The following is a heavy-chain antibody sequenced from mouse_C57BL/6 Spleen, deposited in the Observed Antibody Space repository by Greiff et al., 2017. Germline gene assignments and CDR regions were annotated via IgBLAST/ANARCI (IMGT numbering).Heavy chain of an antibody. CDR2: IDPSDSYT. Sequence: VQLQQPGAELVRPGTSVKLSCKASGYTFTSYWMHWVKQRPGQGLEWIGVIDPSDSYTNYNPKFKGKATFTVDTSSSTAYLQLSSLTSEDSAVYYCARADYYGSSPYYALDYWGQGTAVTVSS. J-gene: IGHJ4*01. CDR1: GYTFTSYW. D-gene: IGHD1-1*01. V-gene: IGHV1-59*01. CDR3: ARADYYGSSPYYALDY.